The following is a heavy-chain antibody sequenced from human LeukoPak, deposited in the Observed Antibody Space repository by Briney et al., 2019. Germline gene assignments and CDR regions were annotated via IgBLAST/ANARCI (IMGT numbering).Heavy chain of an antibody. CDR1: GYTFTGYY. Sequence: ASVKVSCKASGYTFTGYYMHWVRQAPGQGLEWMGWINPNSGGTNYAQKFQGRVTMTRDTSISTAYMELSRLRSDDTAVYYCAREEDYGDYSGIDYWGQGTLVTVSS. V-gene: IGHV1-2*02. D-gene: IGHD4-17*01. J-gene: IGHJ4*02. CDR3: AREEDYGDYSGIDY. CDR2: INPNSGGT.